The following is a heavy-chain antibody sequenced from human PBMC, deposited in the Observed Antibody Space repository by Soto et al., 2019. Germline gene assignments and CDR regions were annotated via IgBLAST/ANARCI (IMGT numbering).Heavy chain of an antibody. Sequence: PSETLSLTCTVSRGSIISSSYYFSCIRQPPWKGLEWIGTIYHTGTTSYNPSLESRVTISVDTSKNQFSLKLSSVTAADTAVYYCARRSCSGGSCYRGALDYWGQGTLVTVSS. D-gene: IGHD2-15*01. V-gene: IGHV4-39*01. CDR3: ARRSCSGGSCYRGALDY. CDR1: RGSIISSSYY. J-gene: IGHJ4*02. CDR2: IYHTGTT.